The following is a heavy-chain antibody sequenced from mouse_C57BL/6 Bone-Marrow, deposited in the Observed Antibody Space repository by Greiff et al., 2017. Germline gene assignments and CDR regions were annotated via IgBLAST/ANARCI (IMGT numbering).Heavy chain of an antibody. CDR1: GYTFTSSG. D-gene: IGHD1-1*01. J-gene: IGHJ1*03. CDR2: IYPRSGNT. CDR3: ANYYGSSYGRYFDV. Sequence: VQLQQSGAELARPGASVKLSCKASGYTFTSSGISWVKQRTGQGLEWIGEIYPRSGNTYYNEKFKGKATLTADKSSSTAYMELRSLTSEDSAVYFCANYYGSSYGRYFDVWGTGTTVTVSS. V-gene: IGHV1-81*01.